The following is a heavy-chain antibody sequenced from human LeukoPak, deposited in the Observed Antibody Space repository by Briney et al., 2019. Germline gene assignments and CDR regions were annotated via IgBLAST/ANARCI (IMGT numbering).Heavy chain of an antibody. J-gene: IGHJ4*02. CDR1: GFTFSSYA. D-gene: IGHD3-22*01. CDR3: AKAYYYDSSGYYGNFDY. V-gene: IGHV3-23*01. CDR2: SSGSGGNT. Sequence: GGSLRLSCTASGFTFSSYAMSWVRQAPGKGLEWVSASSGSGGNTYYADSVKGRFTISRDYSKNTLYLQMNSLRAEDTAVYYCAKAYYYDSSGYYGNFDYWGQGTLVTVPS.